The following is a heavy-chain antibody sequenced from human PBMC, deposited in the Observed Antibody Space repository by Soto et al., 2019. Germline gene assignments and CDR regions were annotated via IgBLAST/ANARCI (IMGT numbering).Heavy chain of an antibody. D-gene: IGHD3-3*01. J-gene: IGHJ6*02. CDR3: ARDSATYYDFWSGLYYGMDV. CDR2: IYYSGST. Sequence: SETLSLTCTVSGGSISSGDYYWSWIRQPPGKGLEWIGYIYYSGSTYYNPSLKSRVTISVDTSKNQFSLKLSSVTAADTAVYYCARDSATYYDFWSGLYYGMDVWGQGTTVTVSS. CDR1: GGSISSGDYY. V-gene: IGHV4-30-4*01.